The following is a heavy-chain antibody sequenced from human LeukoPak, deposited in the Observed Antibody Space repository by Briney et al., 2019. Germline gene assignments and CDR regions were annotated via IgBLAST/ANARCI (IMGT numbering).Heavy chain of an antibody. V-gene: IGHV3-30*18. CDR2: ISYDGSNK. CDR3: AKGVNKVDSSGWPGY. J-gene: IGHJ4*02. Sequence: TGGSLRLSCAASGFTFSSYGMHWVRQAPGKGLEWVAVISYDGSNKYYADSVKGRFTISRDNSKNTLYLQMNSLRAEDTAVYYCAKGVNKVDSSGWPGYWGQGTLVTVSS. CDR1: GFTFSSYG. D-gene: IGHD6-19*01.